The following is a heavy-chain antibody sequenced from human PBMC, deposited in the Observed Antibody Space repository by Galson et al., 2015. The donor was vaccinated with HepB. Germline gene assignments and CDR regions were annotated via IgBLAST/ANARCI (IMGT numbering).Heavy chain of an antibody. J-gene: IGHJ6*02. CDR1: GGSFTGYY. Sequence: SETLSLTCAVYGGSFTGYYWSWIRQPPGKGLEWIGEINHSGNTNYIPSLKSRVTVSVDTSKNQFSLKLSSVTAADTAVYYCARLVRITAAISSGGYGVDVWGQGTTVIVSS. V-gene: IGHV4-34*01. CDR2: INHSGNT. D-gene: IGHD2-2*02. CDR3: ARLVRITAAISSGGYGVDV.